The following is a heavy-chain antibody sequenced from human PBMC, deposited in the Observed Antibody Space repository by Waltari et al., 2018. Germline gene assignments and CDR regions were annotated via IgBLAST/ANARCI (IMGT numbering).Heavy chain of an antibody. CDR1: GFTFSSYG. D-gene: IGHD3-10*01. Sequence: QVQLVESGGGVVQPGRSLRLSCAASGFTFSSYGMHWVRQAPGKGLEWVAVIWYDGSNKYYADSVKGRFTISRDNSKNTRYLKMNSLRAEDTAVYYCAKELDYYGSGSYGFDYWGQGTLVTVSS. CDR2: IWYDGSNK. V-gene: IGHV3-33*06. J-gene: IGHJ4*02. CDR3: AKELDYYGSGSYGFDY.